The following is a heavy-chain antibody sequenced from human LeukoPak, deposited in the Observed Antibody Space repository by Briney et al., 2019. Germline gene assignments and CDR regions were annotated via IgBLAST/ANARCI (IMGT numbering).Heavy chain of an antibody. Sequence: SETLSLTCAVYGGYFSGYYWSWIRQPPGKGLEWIGEINHSGSTNYNPSLKNRVTISVDTSKNQFSLKLSSVTAADTAVYYCARGSYYDSSGYYYPFNYYYYYYMDVWGKGTTVTVSS. V-gene: IGHV4-34*01. CDR3: ARGSYYDSSGYYYPFNYYYYYYMDV. CDR1: GGYFSGYY. J-gene: IGHJ6*03. D-gene: IGHD3-22*01. CDR2: INHSGST.